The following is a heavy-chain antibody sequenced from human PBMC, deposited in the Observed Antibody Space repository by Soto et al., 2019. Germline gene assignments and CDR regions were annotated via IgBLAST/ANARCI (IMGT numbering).Heavy chain of an antibody. CDR3: AGMPYTSGLRFDP. CDR2: IYQSGVT. V-gene: IGHV4-30-2*01. D-gene: IGHD6-19*01. Sequence: SETLSLTCNISGDSYSISTYSWSWIRQPPGKALQWIGFIYQSGVTSYNPSLASRVSISLDRSNNQCSLKLKSVTAADTAVYFCAGMPYTSGLRFDPWGPGTLVTVSS. J-gene: IGHJ5*02. CDR1: GDSYSISTYS.